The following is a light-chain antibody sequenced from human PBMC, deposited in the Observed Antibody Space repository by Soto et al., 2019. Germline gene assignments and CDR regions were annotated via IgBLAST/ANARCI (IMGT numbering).Light chain of an antibody. V-gene: IGLV2-14*01. CDR2: EVS. Sequence: QPALTQPASVSGSPGQSITISCTGTSSDVGGYKYVSWYQQHPDKAPKLIIFEVSNRPSGISSRFSGSKSGNTASLTISGLQAEDEADYYCASYTSSSTSVIFGRGTQLTVL. CDR3: ASYTSSSTSVI. CDR1: SSDVGGYKY. J-gene: IGLJ2*01.